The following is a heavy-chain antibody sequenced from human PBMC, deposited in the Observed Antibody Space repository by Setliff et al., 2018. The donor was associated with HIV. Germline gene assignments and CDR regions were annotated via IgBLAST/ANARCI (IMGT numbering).Heavy chain of an antibody. D-gene: IGHD1-26*01. CDR2: ISTYNGNT. Sequence: ASVKVSCKASGYTFTSYGISWVRQAPGQGLEWMGWISTYNGNTNYAQKFQGRVTMTRDTSISTAYMELSRLRSDDTAVYYCARGTRVGANDAFDIWGQGTMVTVSS. CDR1: GYTFTSYG. J-gene: IGHJ3*02. V-gene: IGHV1-18*01. CDR3: ARGTRVGANDAFDI.